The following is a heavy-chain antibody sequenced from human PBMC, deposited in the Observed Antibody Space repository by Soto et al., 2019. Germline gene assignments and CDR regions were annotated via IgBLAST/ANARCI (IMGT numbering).Heavy chain of an antibody. D-gene: IGHD7-27*01. CDR3: ATWARAWGYFDY. Sequence: PSETLSLTCSVSGGSISRSSTYYWGWMRQPPGKGLEWIASFFIGGNTYYNPSLKSRVTISVDTSKNQFSLKLSSVTAADTAVYYCATWARAWGYFDYWGQGALVTVSS. CDR1: GGSISRSSTYY. V-gene: IGHV4-39*01. CDR2: FFIGGNT. J-gene: IGHJ4*02.